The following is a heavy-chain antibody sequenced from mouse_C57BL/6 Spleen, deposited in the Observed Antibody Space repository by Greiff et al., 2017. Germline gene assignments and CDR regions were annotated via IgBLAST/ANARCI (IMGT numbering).Heavy chain of an antibody. J-gene: IGHJ1*03. V-gene: IGHV1-5*01. CDR3: TRSTVVARYFDV. CDR2: IYPGNSDT. CDR1: GYTFTSYW. Sequence: EVQLQQSGTVLARPGASVKMSCKTSGYTFTSYWMHWVKQRPGQGLEWIGAIYPGNSDTSYNQKFKGKAKLTAVTSASTAYMERSSLTNEDSAVYYCTRSTVVARYFDVWGTGTTVTVAS. D-gene: IGHD1-1*01.